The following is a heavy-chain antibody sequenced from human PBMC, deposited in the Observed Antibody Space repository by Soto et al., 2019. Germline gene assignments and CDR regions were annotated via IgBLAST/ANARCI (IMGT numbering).Heavy chain of an antibody. V-gene: IGHV3-30-3*01. CDR3: AREGMGPDIALRDYYFDY. CDR1: RFTFSIYA. CDR2: ISHDGSSQ. J-gene: IGHJ4*02. Sequence: QVQLVESGGGVVQPGRSPRLSCAASRFTFSIYAIHWVRQAPGKGLEWVALISHDGSSQYYADSVKGRFTISRDNSKNTRYLQMNSLRPEDTAVYYCAREGMGPDIALRDYYFDYWGQGTLVTVSS. D-gene: IGHD5-12*01.